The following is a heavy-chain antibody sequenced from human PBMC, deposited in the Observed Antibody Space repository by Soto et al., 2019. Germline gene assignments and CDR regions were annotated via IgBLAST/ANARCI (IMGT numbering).Heavy chain of an antibody. D-gene: IGHD1-26*01. J-gene: IGHJ6*02. V-gene: IGHV5-10-1*01. Sequence: PGESLKISCKGSGYSFTSYWISWVRQMPGKGLEWMGRIDPSDSYTNYSPSFQGHVTISADKSISTAYLQWSSLKASDTAMYYCAGPYSGSPYYYYGMDVWGRGTTVTVSS. CDR1: GYSFTSYW. CDR3: AGPYSGSPYYYYGMDV. CDR2: IDPSDSYT.